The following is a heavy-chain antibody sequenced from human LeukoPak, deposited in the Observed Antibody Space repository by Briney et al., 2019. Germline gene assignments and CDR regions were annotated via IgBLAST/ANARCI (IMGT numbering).Heavy chain of an antibody. CDR1: GYSFSSYY. J-gene: IGHJ3*02. V-gene: IGHV1-46*01. D-gene: IGHD3-22*01. CDR3: AKDLYYYDSSGYFPTHDAFDI. Sequence: GASVKVSCKASGYSFSSYYMHWVRQAPGQGLEWMGIINPSGGGTSYAEKFQGRVTMTRDTSTSTVYMELSSLRSEDTALYYCAKDLYYYDSSGYFPTHDAFDIWGQGTMVTVSS. CDR2: INPSGGGT.